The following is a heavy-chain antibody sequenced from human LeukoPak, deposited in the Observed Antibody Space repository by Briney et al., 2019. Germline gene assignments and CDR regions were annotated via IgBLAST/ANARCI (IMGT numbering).Heavy chain of an antibody. CDR3: AAQPDF. CDR2: IYHSGST. J-gene: IGHJ4*02. V-gene: IGHV4-38-2*02. Sequence: PSETLSLTCTVSGYSISSGYYWGWIRQPPGKGLEWIGSIYHSGSTYYNPSLKSRVTISVDTSKNQFSLKLSSVTAADTAVYYCAAQPDFWGQGTLVTVSS. CDR1: GYSISSGYY.